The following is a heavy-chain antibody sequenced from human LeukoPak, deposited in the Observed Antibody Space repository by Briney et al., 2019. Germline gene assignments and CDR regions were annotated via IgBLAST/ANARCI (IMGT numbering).Heavy chain of an antibody. CDR2: INHSGST. Sequence: PSETLSLTCAVYGGSFSGYYWSWIRQPPGKGLEWIGEINHSGSTNYNPSLKSRVTISVDTSKNQFSLKLSSVTAADTAVCYCARGSRYGGNSPYYGMDVWGQGTTVTVSS. J-gene: IGHJ6*02. CDR3: ARGSRYGGNSPYYGMDV. V-gene: IGHV4-34*01. D-gene: IGHD4-23*01. CDR1: GGSFSGYY.